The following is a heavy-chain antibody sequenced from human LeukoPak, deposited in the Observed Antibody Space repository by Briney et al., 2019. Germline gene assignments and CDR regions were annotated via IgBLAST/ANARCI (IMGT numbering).Heavy chain of an antibody. CDR2: ISYSGST. J-gene: IGHJ4*02. CDR1: GGSIISYY. V-gene: IGHV4-59*08. D-gene: IGHD3-10*01. CDR3: ARHAGAEDYFDY. Sequence: SETLSLTCTVSGGSIISYYWSWIRQPPGKGLEWIGYISYSGSTNYNPSLKSRVTISVDTSKNQFSLKLSSVTAADTAVYYCARHAGAEDYFDYWGQGTLVTVSS.